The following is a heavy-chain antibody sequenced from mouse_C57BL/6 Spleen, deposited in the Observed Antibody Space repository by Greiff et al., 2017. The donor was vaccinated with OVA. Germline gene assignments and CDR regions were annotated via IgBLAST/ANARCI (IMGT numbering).Heavy chain of an antibody. CDR1: GYTFTSYW. CDR3: AIRDGFDY. Sequence: QVQLQQPGAELVKPGASVKLSCKASGYTFTSYWMQWVKQRPGQGLEWIGEIDPSDSYTNYNQKLKGKATLTVDTSSSTAYMQLSILTSEDSAVYYCAIRDGFDYWGQGTTLTVSS. V-gene: IGHV1-50*01. CDR2: IDPSDSYT. D-gene: IGHD1-1*01. J-gene: IGHJ2*01.